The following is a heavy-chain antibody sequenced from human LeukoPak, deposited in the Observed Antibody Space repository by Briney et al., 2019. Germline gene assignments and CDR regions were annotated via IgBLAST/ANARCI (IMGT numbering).Heavy chain of an antibody. J-gene: IGHJ3*02. CDR1: GGSISSGSYY. CDR3: ARDRWLGIAKGAFDI. V-gene: IGHV4-61*02. D-gene: IGHD6-19*01. CDR2: IYTSGST. Sequence: SETLSLTCTVSGGSISSGSYYWSWIRQPAGKGLEWIGRIYTSGSTNYNPSLKSRVTISVDTSKNQFSLKLSSVTAADTAVYYCARDRWLGIAKGAFDIWGPGTMVTVSS.